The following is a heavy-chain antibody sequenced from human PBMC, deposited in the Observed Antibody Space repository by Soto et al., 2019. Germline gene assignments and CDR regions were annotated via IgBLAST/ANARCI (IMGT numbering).Heavy chain of an antibody. CDR3: QRHPQPFTSIWPDSDN. J-gene: IGHJ4*01. Sequence: GESLKISLQGSGYSFTSYWIGCVRQMPGKVLELMGIIYPGDSDTRYSPSFQGQATISADKPISTAYLKWSSLKASDTAMYYCQRHPQPFTSIWPDSDNWGQEDLVAASS. CDR1: GYSFTSYW. D-gene: IGHD6-13*01. V-gene: IGHV5-51*01. CDR2: IYPGDSDT.